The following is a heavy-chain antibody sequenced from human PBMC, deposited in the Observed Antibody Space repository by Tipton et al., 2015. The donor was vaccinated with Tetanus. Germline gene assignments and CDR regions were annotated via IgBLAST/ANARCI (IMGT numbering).Heavy chain of an antibody. CDR1: GGSISSSSYY. CDR2: IYYSGST. D-gene: IGHD2-15*01. J-gene: IGHJ6*02. CDR3: ARTPKKNYGMDV. Sequence: TLSLTCTVSGGSISSSSYYWGWIRQPPGKGLEWIGSIYYSGSTYYNPSLKSRVTISVDTPKNQFSLKLSSVTAADTAVYYCARTPKKNYGMDVWGQGTTVTVSS. V-gene: IGHV4-39*01.